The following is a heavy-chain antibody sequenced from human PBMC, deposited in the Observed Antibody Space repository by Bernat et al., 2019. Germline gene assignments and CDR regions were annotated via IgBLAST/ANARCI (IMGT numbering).Heavy chain of an antibody. CDR3: ARVSYSNYNPAVDY. V-gene: IGHV3-66*01. CDR1: GFTFSSYE. CDR2: IYSGGST. Sequence: EVQLVESGGGLVQPGGSLRLSCAASGFTFSSYEMNWVRQAPGKGLEWVSVIYSGGSTYYADSVKGRFTISRDNSKNTLYLQMNSLRAEDTAVYYCARVSYSNYNPAVDYWGQGTLVTVSS. J-gene: IGHJ4*02. D-gene: IGHD4-11*01.